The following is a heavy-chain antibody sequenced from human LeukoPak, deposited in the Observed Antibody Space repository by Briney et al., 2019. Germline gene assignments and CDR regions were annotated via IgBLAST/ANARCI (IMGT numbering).Heavy chain of an antibody. Sequence: GGSLRLSCAASGFTFTNYWTSWVRQAPGKGLEWVANIKQDGSEKYYVDSVKGRFAISRDNAKNSLFLQMSSLRAEDTAVFYCARSSHWSFDYWGQGTLVTVSS. CDR2: IKQDGSEK. V-gene: IGHV3-7*01. D-gene: IGHD2-8*02. CDR1: GFTFTNYW. J-gene: IGHJ4*02. CDR3: ARSSHWSFDY.